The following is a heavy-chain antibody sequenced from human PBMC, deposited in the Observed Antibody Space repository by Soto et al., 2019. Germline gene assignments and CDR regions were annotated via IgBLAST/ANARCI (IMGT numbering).Heavy chain of an antibody. CDR2: IIPIFGTA. CDR1: GGTFSSYA. CDR3: AREGYSSSSGLGFDY. Sequence: ASVKVSCKASGGTFSSYAISWVRQAPGQGLEWMGGIIPIFGTANYAQKFQGRVTITADKSTSTAYMELSSLRSEDTAVYYCAREGYSSSSGLGFDYWGQGTLVTVSS. J-gene: IGHJ4*02. D-gene: IGHD6-6*01. V-gene: IGHV1-69*06.